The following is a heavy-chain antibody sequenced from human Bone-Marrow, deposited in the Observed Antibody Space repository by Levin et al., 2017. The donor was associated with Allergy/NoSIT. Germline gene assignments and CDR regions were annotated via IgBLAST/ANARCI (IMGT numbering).Heavy chain of an antibody. CDR2: FDADDGET. V-gene: IGHV1-24*01. D-gene: IGHD1-26*01. CDR3: AASESGSHIDH. CDR1: GYTLTDLP. Sequence: GGSLRLSCQISGYTLTDLPIHWVRLAPAKGLEWVGGFDADDGETVYAQKFQGRVTMTEDTSTNTAFMQLSRLTSDDTAVYYCAASESGSHIDHWGRGTQVTVSS. J-gene: IGHJ4*02.